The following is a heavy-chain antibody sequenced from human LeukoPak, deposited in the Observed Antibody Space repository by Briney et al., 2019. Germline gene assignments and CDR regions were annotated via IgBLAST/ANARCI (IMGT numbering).Heavy chain of an antibody. Sequence: PSETLSLTCTVSGGSISSYYWSWIRQPPGKGLEWIGYIYYSGSTNYNPTLKSRVTISVDTSKNQFSLKLSSVTAADTAVYYCARVSYYYDSSGYYYFDYWGQGTLVTVSS. D-gene: IGHD3-22*01. CDR2: IYYSGST. CDR3: ARVSYYYDSSGYYYFDY. V-gene: IGHV4-59*01. CDR1: GGSISSYY. J-gene: IGHJ4*02.